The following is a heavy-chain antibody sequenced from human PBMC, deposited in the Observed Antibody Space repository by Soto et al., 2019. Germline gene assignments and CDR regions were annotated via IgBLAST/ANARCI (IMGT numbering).Heavy chain of an antibody. Sequence: GASVKVSCKASGYTFTSYGISWVRQAPGQGLEWMGWISAYNGNTNYAQKLQGRVTMTTDTSTSTAYMELRSLRSDDTAVYYCARLVGGYYYGWFDPWGQGTLVTVSS. V-gene: IGHV1-18*01. CDR1: GYTFTSYG. CDR3: ARLVGGYYYGWFDP. CDR2: ISAYNGNT. D-gene: IGHD3-22*01. J-gene: IGHJ5*02.